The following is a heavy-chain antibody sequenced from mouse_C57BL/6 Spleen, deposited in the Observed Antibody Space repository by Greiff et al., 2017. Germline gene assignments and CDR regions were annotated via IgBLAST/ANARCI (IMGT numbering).Heavy chain of an antibody. V-gene: IGHV1-69*01. CDR1: GYTFTSYW. J-gene: IGHJ1*03. D-gene: IGHD4-1*01. Sequence: VQLQQPGAELVMPGASVKLSCKASGYTFTSYWMHWVKQRPGQGLEWIGEIDPSDSYTNYNQKFKGKSTLTVDKSSSTAYMQLSSLTSEDSAVYYCAVPTGGGWYLDVWGTGTTVTVSS. CDR3: AVPTGGGWYLDV. CDR2: IDPSDSYT.